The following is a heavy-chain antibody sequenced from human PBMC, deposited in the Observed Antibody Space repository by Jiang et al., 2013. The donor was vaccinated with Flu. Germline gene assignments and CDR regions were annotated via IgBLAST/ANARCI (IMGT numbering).Heavy chain of an antibody. Sequence: PGLVKPSETLSLSCSVSGGSITDYYWSWVRQSPGKGLEWIGYIDSSGSTNYNPSLNNRVTISVDTSKNKFSLRLTSVTAADTAVYYCARGQLVYESWGQGTLVTVSS. J-gene: IGHJ5*02. CDR3: ARGQLVYES. D-gene: IGHD2/OR15-2a*01. V-gene: IGHV4-59*01. CDR2: IDSSGST. CDR1: GGSITDYY.